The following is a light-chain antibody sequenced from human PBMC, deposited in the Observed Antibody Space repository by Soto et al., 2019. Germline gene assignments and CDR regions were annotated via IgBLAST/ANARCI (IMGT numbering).Light chain of an antibody. CDR3: YSYTSSSTVV. V-gene: IGLV2-14*01. J-gene: IGLJ2*01. CDR1: SSDVGGYNY. Sequence: QSALTQPASVSGSPGQSITISCTGTSSDVGGYNYVSWYQQYPGKAPKVMIYEVSSRPSGVSDRFSGSKSGNTASLTISGLQAEDEGDYYCYSYTSSSTVVFGGGTKLTVL. CDR2: EVS.